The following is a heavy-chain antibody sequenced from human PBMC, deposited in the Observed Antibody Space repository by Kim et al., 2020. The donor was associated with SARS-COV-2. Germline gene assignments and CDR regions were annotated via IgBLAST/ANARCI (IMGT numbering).Heavy chain of an antibody. J-gene: IGHJ4*02. CDR3: ARAGGYETDYFDY. Sequence: YNPSLKSRVTISVDTSKNQFSLKLSSVTAADTAVYYCARAGGYETDYFDYWGQGTLVTVSS. D-gene: IGHD5-12*01. V-gene: IGHV4-31*02.